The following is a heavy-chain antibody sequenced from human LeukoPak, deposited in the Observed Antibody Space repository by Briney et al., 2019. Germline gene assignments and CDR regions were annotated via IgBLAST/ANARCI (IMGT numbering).Heavy chain of an antibody. V-gene: IGHV4-61*02. J-gene: IGHJ2*01. CDR3: ARDSYCSTTSCKEYFDL. CDR1: GNSISSGDNY. D-gene: IGHD2-2*01. Sequence: SQTLSLTCTVSGNSISSGDNYWSWIRQPAGKGLEWIGRIYTSGSTNYNPSLKSRVTISGDTSKNQFSLKLSSVTAADTAVYYCARDSYCSTTSCKEYFDLWGRCTLVTVSS. CDR2: IYTSGST.